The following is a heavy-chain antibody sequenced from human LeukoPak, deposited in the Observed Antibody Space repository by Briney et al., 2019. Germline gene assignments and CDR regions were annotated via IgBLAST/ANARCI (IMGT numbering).Heavy chain of an antibody. Sequence: ASVKVSCKASGYTFTSYDINWMRQATGQGLEWMGWMNPNSGNTGYAQKFQGRVTMTRNTSISTAYMELSSLRSEDTAVYYCAINLQWLVGEFDYWGQGTLVTVSS. CDR3: AINLQWLVGEFDY. J-gene: IGHJ4*02. CDR1: GYTFTSYD. CDR2: MNPNSGNT. V-gene: IGHV1-8*01. D-gene: IGHD6-19*01.